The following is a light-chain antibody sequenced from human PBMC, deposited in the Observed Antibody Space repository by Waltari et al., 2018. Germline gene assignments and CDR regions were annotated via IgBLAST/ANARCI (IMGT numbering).Light chain of an antibody. CDR1: SSAVGDYNY. V-gene: IGLV2-14*01. CDR3: TSYASRSTLV. CDR2: EVR. J-gene: IGLJ3*02. Sequence: QSALTQPASVSGSPGQSITISCTGTSSAVGDYNYVSWYQQHPGKAPKLMIYEVRNRPSGVSNRFSGSKSGNTASLTISGLQAEDEADYYCTSYASRSTLVFGGGTKLTVL.